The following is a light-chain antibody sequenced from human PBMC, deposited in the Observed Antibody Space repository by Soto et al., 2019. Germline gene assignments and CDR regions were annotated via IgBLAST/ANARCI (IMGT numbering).Light chain of an antibody. J-gene: IGKJ1*01. CDR2: DES. CDR3: QKRSNWPRT. CDR1: QTVATN. Sequence: EIVLTQSPATLSVSPGERGTLSCRASQTVATNLAWYQQKTGQAPRIIIYDESNRATGIPARFSGSGSGTDLNLTISRLEPEDFAVYYCQKRSNWPRTFGQGTKVDIK. V-gene: IGKV3-11*01.